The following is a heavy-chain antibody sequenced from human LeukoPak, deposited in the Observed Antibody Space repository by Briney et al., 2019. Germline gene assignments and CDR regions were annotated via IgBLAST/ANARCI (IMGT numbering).Heavy chain of an antibody. D-gene: IGHD1-14*01. J-gene: IGHJ4*01. CDR2: IGSDGDGT. V-gene: IGHV3-64D*06. CDR1: GFPFSTLG. CDR3: VSPVFINF. Sequence: GGSLRLSCAASGFPFSTLGMHWVRQAPGKGLEHVSTIGSDGDGTYYADSVKDRFIISRDNSKNAVYLQMSSLRPEDTAVYYCVSPVFINFWGQGTLVTVSS.